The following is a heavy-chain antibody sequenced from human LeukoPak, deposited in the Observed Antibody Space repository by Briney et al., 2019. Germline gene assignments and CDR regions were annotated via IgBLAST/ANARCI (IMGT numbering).Heavy chain of an antibody. V-gene: IGHV3-33*06. CDR1: GFTFSSYG. CDR3: AKDRVGYYDSSGSSLLDY. J-gene: IGHJ4*02. CDR2: IWYDGSNK. D-gene: IGHD3-22*01. Sequence: PGRSLRLSCAASGFTFSSYGMHWVRQAPGKGLEWVAVIWYDGSNKYYADSVKGRFTISRDNSKNTLYLQMNSLRAEDTAVYYCAKDRVGYYDSSGSSLLDYWGKGTLVTVSS.